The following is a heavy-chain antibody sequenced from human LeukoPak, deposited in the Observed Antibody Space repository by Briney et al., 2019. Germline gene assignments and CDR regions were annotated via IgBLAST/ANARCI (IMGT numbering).Heavy chain of an antibody. V-gene: IGHV4-59*12. CDR1: GGSISSYY. CDR2: IYYSGST. CDR3: ARVEWGLLGFDP. D-gene: IGHD3-10*01. Sequence: SETLSLTCTVSGGSISSYYWSWIRQPPGKGLEWIGYIYYSGSTNYNPSLKSRVTISVDTSKNQFSLKLSSVTAADTAVYYCARVEWGLLGFDPWGQGTLVTVSS. J-gene: IGHJ5*02.